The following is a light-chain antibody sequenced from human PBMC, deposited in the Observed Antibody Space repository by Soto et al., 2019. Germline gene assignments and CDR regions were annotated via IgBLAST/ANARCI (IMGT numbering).Light chain of an antibody. V-gene: IGLV1-47*02. J-gene: IGLJ3*02. CDR1: SSNVGRTG. Sequence: QSVLTQPPSASGTPGQRVTISCSGSSSNVGRTGVNWYQHLPGTTPKLLVFSYNQRPSGVPDRFSGSKSGSSASLAISGLRSEDEADYYCATWDDSLSGWVFGGGTKLTVL. CDR3: ATWDDSLSGWV. CDR2: SYN.